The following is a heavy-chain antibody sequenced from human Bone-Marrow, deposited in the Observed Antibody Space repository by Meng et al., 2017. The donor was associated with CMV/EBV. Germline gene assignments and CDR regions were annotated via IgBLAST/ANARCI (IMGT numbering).Heavy chain of an antibody. CDR1: GGSISSCSYY. J-gene: IGHJ4*02. CDR3: ARGDRVELEPFDY. CDR2: THTSGNT. D-gene: IGHD1-1*01. V-gene: IGHV4-61*02. Sequence: QAQVQEPRPGLVKPSHTLSLTCTVSGGSISSCSYYGTWIRQPDGKGLEWIGRTHTSGNTNYNPSLKSRVTISVDTSKNQLSLKVTSVTAADTAVYYCARGDRVELEPFDYWGRGILVTVSS.